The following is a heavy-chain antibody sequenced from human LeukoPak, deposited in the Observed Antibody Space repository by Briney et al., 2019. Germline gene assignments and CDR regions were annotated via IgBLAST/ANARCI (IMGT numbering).Heavy chain of an antibody. CDR2: INQDESEK. CDR3: SRDAAYCSGDACYSVFDY. CDR1: GFTFSSFW. J-gene: IGHJ4*02. V-gene: IGHV3-7*01. D-gene: IGHD2-15*01. Sequence: GGSLRLSCATSGFTFSSFWMSWVRQAPGKGLEWAANINQDESEKYYVDSVKGRFTISRDNAKSSLFLQMNSLRADDTAVYYCSRDAAYCSGDACYSVFDYWGQGILVTVSS.